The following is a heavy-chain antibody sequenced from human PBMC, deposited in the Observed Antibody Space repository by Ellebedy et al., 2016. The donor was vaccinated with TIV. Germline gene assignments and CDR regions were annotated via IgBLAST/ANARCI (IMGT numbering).Heavy chain of an antibody. J-gene: IGHJ4*02. CDR1: GCTFRNYW. CDR2: IKEDGSAI. CDR3: ARAIGAGDGK. V-gene: IGHV3-7*04. D-gene: IGHD2-15*01. Sequence: GGSLRLXCVASGCTFRNYWMHWVRQAPGKGLDWVANIKEDGSAIYYVDSVKGRFTISRDNAKNSLYLQMNSLRNEDTAVYYCARAIGAGDGKWGQGALFTLSS.